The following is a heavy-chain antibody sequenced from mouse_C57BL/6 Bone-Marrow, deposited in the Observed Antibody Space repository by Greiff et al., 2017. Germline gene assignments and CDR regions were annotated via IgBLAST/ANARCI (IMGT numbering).Heavy chain of an antibody. V-gene: IGHV1-64*01. CDR2: IHPNSGST. CDR1: GYTFTSYW. D-gene: IGHD2-3*01. J-gene: IGHJ2*01. Sequence: VQLQQPGAELVKPGASVKLSCKASGYTFTSYWMHWVKQRPGQGLEWIGMIHPNSGSTNYNEKFKSKATLTVDKSSSPAYMQLSSLTSEDSAVYYCARGLVTLDYGGQGTTLTVSS. CDR3: ARGLVTLDY.